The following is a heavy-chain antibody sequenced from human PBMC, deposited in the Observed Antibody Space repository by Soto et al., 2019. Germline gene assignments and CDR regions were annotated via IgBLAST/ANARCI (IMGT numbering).Heavy chain of an antibody. CDR1: GGSFSGYY. D-gene: IGHD2-8*02. CDR2: INHSGST. V-gene: IGHV4-34*01. J-gene: IGHJ4*02. CDR3: ARDKITGLFDY. Sequence: QVQLQQWGAGLLKPSETLSLTCAVYGGSFSGYYWTWIRQPPGTGLEWIGEINHSGSTNYNPSLKSRVTLSVDTSKNQFSLKLTSVTAAAPAVYYCARDKITGLFDYWGQGTPVTVSS.